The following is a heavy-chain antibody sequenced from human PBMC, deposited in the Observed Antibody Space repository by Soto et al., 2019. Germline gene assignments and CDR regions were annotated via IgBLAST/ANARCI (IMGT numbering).Heavy chain of an antibody. CDR2: ISSSSSYI. CDR3: ARDYGRNSRDYGMDV. J-gene: IGHJ6*02. Sequence: GGSLRLSCAASGFTFSSYSMNWVRQAPGKGLEWVSSISSSSSYIYYADSVKGRFTISRDNAKNSLYLQMKSLRAEDTAVYYCARDYGRNSRDYGMDVWGQGTTVTVYS. CDR1: GFTFSSYS. D-gene: IGHD6-13*01. V-gene: IGHV3-21*01.